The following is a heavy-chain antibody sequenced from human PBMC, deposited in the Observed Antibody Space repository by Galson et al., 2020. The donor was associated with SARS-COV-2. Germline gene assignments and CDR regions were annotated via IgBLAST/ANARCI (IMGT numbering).Heavy chain of an antibody. Sequence: GGSLRLSCAASGFTFSSYGMHWVRQAPGKGLEWVAVIWYDGSNKYYADSVKGRFTISRDNSENTLYLQMNSLRAEDTAVYYCAREGGSGSYPDYWGQGTLVTVSS. CDR1: GFTFSSYG. D-gene: IGHD3-10*01. J-gene: IGHJ4*02. V-gene: IGHV3-33*01. CDR3: AREGGSGSYPDY. CDR2: IWYDGSNK.